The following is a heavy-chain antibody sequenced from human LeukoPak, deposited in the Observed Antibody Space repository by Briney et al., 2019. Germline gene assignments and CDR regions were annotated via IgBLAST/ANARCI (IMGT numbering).Heavy chain of an antibody. CDR3: ARGKTTKTYYFGSGSYSVWSDP. Sequence: SETLSLTCAVYDEFFSDYYWSWIRQPPGKGLEWIGGINRSGGTDYNPSLKSRVTISVDTSKNQFSLKLTSVTAADTAVYYCARGKTTKTYYFGSGSYSVWSDPWGQGTLVTVSS. J-gene: IGHJ5*02. CDR2: INRSGGT. V-gene: IGHV4-34*01. CDR1: DEFFSDYY. D-gene: IGHD3-10*01.